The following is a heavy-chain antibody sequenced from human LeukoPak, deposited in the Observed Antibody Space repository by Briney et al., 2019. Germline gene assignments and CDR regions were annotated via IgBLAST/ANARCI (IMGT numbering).Heavy chain of an antibody. J-gene: IGHJ4*02. CDR2: INAGNGNT. D-gene: IGHD6-13*01. V-gene: IGHV1-3*01. CDR1: GYTLTSYA. CDR3: ARVMGLQAAAGPFDY. Sequence: ASVKVSCKASGYTLTSYAMHWVRQAPGQRLEWMGWINAGNGNTKYSQKFQGRVTITRDTSASTAYMELSSLRSEDTAVYYCARVMGLQAAAGPFDYWGQGTLVTVSS.